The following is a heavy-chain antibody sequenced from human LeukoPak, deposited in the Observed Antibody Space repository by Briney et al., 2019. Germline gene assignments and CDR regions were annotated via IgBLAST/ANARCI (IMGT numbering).Heavy chain of an antibody. V-gene: IGHV3-23*01. J-gene: IGHJ4*02. Sequence: GGSLRLSCAASGFTFSSYAMSWVRQAPGKGLEWVSAISGSGGSTYYADSVKGRFTISRDNSKNTLYLQMNSLRAEDTAVYYCAKVEARGDCSPGGYFDYWGQGTLVTVSS. CDR2: ISGSGGST. CDR3: AKVEARGDCSPGGYFDY. D-gene: IGHD2-21*02. CDR1: GFTFSSYA.